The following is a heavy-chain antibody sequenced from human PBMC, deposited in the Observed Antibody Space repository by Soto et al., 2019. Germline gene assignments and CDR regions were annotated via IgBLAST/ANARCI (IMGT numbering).Heavy chain of an antibody. D-gene: IGHD3-22*01. V-gene: IGHV1-46*01. CDR3: ARAYYYDSGALDY. CDR2: INPSGGST. Sequence: QVRLVQSGAEVKKPGASVKLSCKASGYTFTNYYMHWVRQAPGQGLEWMGIINPSGGSTNNALKGQGTVTMTRDTSTSTVYMELSSLKSEDTAVYYCARAYYYDSGALDYWGQGTLVTVSS. J-gene: IGHJ4*02. CDR1: GYTFTNYY.